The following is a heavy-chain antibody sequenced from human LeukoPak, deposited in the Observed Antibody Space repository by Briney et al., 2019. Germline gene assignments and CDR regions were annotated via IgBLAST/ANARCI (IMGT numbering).Heavy chain of an antibody. CDR2: IIPLLDIA. V-gene: IGHV1-69*04. CDR3: ARVRDYIDY. CDR1: GGTFNSYG. J-gene: IGHJ4*02. Sequence: SVKVPCKASGGTFNSYGITWVRQAPGQGLQWVGRIIPLLDIANYAQNFQGRVTITADKSTSTAYMELSSLRFDDTAVYYCARVRDYIDYWGQGTLVTVAS.